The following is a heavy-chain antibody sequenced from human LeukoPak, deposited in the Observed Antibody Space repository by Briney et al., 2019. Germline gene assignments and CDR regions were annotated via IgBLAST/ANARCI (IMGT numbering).Heavy chain of an antibody. D-gene: IGHD3-22*01. CDR1: GFTLSTYD. CDR3: ARLGRVEYYDSSGYSLDAFDI. CDR2: SGIVGDT. V-gene: IGHV3-13*01. Sequence: GGSLRLSCAASGFTLSTYDMHWVRRAPGKGLEWVSLSGIVGDTDYSDSVKGRFTISRDNSKNTLYLQMNSLRAEDTAVYYCARLGRVEYYDSSGYSLDAFDIWGQGTMVTVSS. J-gene: IGHJ3*02.